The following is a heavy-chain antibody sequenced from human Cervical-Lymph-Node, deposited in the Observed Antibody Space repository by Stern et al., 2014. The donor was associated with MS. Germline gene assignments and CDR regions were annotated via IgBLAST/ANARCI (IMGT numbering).Heavy chain of an antibody. CDR1: GAPVSSGGYY. CDR2: IHHTGAP. J-gene: IGHJ3*02. Sequence: QVQLVQSGPGLVKPSQTLSLSCTVSGAPVSSGGYYWTWIRQLPGKGLEWVGYIHHTGAPFYNPALKSRVAISVDTSENQFSLKLTSVTAADTAVYYCAAIGPRMEGACFDIWGQGTMVTVSS. V-gene: IGHV4-31*03. CDR3: AAIGPRMEGACFDI. D-gene: IGHD2-21*01.